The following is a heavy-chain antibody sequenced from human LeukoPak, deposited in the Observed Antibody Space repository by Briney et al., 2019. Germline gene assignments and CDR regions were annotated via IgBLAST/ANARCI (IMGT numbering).Heavy chain of an antibody. D-gene: IGHD6-13*01. V-gene: IGHV4-34*01. CDR3: ARGRAAALP. CDR2: INHSGST. Sequence: KPSETLSLTCAVYGGSFSGYYWSWIRQPPGKGLEWIEEINHSGSTNYNPSLKSRVTISVDTSKNQFSLKLSSVTAADTAVYYCARGRAAALPWGQGTLVTVSS. CDR1: GGSFSGYY. J-gene: IGHJ5*02.